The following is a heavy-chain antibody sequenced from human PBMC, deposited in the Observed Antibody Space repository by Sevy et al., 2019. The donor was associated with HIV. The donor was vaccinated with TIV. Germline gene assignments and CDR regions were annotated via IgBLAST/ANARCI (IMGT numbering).Heavy chain of an antibody. V-gene: IGHV4-59*01. CDR1: GGSTNFYY. D-gene: IGHD5-12*01. CDR3: ARDQFTSGPRFPFY. CDR2: IYYSGST. J-gene: IGHJ4*02. Sequence: SETLSLTCTVSGGSTNFYYWNWIRQPPGKGLEWIGHIYYSGSTDYNPSLESRVTISVDTSKRQFSLKMTSVTAADTAIYSCARDQFTSGPRFPFYWGQGALVTVSS.